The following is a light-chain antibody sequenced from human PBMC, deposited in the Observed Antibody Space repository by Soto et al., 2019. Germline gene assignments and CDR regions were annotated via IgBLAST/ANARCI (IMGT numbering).Light chain of an antibody. J-gene: IGKJ1*01. Sequence: AIRMTQSPSSISASTGDRVTLTCRASQGISSYLAWYQQKPGKAPKIRIYAASTLQSGVPSRFSVSGSGTDFTLTISCLQQEDCATYDCQQYYSYPQTFCQGTKVDIK. V-gene: IGKV1-8*01. CDR3: QQYYSYPQT. CDR1: QGISSY. CDR2: AAS.